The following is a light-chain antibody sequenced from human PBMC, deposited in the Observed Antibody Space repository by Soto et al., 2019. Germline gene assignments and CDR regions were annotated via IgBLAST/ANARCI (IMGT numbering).Light chain of an antibody. Sequence: EIVLKQSPGTLSLSPGERATLSCRASQSVTSTYLAWYQQKPGQAPRLLIYGASSRATGIPDRYSGSGSGTDFTLTISRLYPEDFAVYYCQQYDSSPITFGQGTRLEIK. CDR2: GAS. CDR3: QQYDSSPIT. CDR1: QSVTSTY. J-gene: IGKJ5*01. V-gene: IGKV3-20*01.